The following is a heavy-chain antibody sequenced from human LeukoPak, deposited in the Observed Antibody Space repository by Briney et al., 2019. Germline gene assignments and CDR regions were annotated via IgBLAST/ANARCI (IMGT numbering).Heavy chain of an antibody. CDR3: AKEGDDFWSGLYYYYYMDV. D-gene: IGHD3-3*01. CDR1: RFTFSSYG. J-gene: IGHJ6*03. CDR2: IRYDGSNK. Sequence: PGGSLRLSCAASRFTFSSYGMHWVRQAPGKGLEWVAFIRYDGSNKYYADSVKGRFTISRDNSKNTLYLQMNSLRAEDTAVYYCAKEGDDFWSGLYYYYYMDVWGKGTTVTVSS. V-gene: IGHV3-30*02.